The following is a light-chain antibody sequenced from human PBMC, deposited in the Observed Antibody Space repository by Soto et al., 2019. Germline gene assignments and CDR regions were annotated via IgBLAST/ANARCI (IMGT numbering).Light chain of an antibody. V-gene: IGKV3-11*01. CDR2: GAF. CDR3: QQRNIWPPVT. J-gene: IGKJ5*01. CDR1: PIVTTF. Sequence: EIVLTQSPATLSLSPGEKATPSSRAIPIVTTFLAWYQQKPGQAPRLLIYGAFNRATGIPARFSGSGSGTDFTLTISSLEPEDSAIYYCQQRNIWPPVTFGQGTRLEIK.